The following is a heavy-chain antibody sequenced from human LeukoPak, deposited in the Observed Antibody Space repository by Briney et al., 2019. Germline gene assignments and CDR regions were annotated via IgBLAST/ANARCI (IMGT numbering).Heavy chain of an antibody. V-gene: IGHV3-7*03. J-gene: IGHJ4*02. Sequence: GGSLRLSCEASGFTFSTYWMTWVRQPPGKGLEWVASINQDGSGKYYVDSVKGRFTISRDNAQKSLYLQMSSLRVDDTAVYYCARAVTSTEGYWGQGTLVTVSS. CDR2: INQDGSGK. CDR1: GFTFSTYW. D-gene: IGHD4-17*01. CDR3: ARAVTSTEGY.